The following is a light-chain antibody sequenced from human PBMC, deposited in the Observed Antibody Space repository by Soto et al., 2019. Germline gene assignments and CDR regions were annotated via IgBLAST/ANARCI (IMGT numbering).Light chain of an antibody. J-gene: IGKJ2*01. CDR3: QQYNSYAYT. CDR1: QSISSW. Sequence: DIQMTQSPSTLSASVGDRVTITCRASQSISSWLAWYQQKPGKAPKLLIYKASSLESGVSSGFSGSGSGTEFTLTISRLQPDDFATYYCQQYNSYAYTFGQGTKLEIK. V-gene: IGKV1-5*03. CDR2: KAS.